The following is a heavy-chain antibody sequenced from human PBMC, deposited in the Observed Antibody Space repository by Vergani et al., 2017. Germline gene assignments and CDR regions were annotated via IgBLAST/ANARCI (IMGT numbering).Heavy chain of an antibody. CDR1: GGTFSSYT. V-gene: IGHV1-69*02. J-gene: IGHJ4*02. CDR2: IIPILGIA. D-gene: IGHD5-18*01. CDR3: AGVPSGYSYGYFFDY. Sequence: QVQLVQSGAEVKKPGSSVKVSCKASGGTFSSYTISWVRQAPGQGLEWMGRIIPILGIANYAPKFQGRVTITADKSTSTAHMELSSLRSEDTAVFYCAGVPSGYSYGYFFDYWGQGTLVTVSS.